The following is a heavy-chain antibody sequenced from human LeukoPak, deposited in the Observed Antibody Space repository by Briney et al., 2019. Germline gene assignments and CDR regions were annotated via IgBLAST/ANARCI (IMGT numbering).Heavy chain of an antibody. CDR1: GFTVMTND. Sequence: GGSLRLSCAASGFTVMTNDMTWVRQAPGKGLEWVSVLYSDGNTKYADSVQGRFTISRDNSKNTLYLEMNSLSPDDTAVYYCARGVEPLAANTLAYWGQGTLVPVSS. D-gene: IGHD1-14*01. V-gene: IGHV3-53*01. CDR2: LYSDGNT. CDR3: ARGVEPLAANTLAY. J-gene: IGHJ4*02.